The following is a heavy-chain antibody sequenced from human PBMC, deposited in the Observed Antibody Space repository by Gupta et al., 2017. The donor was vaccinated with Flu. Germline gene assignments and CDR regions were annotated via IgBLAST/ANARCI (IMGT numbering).Heavy chain of an antibody. CDR2: LKSHADGGTT. CDR3: TTDSSGGITFDI. Sequence: EGQLVESGGGLIEPGGSLRLSCAASGFTFIDAYMNWVRQAPGTGLEWVGRLKSHADGGTTDYGPPVRGRFTISRDDSTNTLFLQMRNLQGEDTAMYFCTTDSSGGITFDIWGQGTMVTVSS. J-gene: IGHJ3*02. D-gene: IGHD3-16*01. CDR1: GFTFIDAY. V-gene: IGHV3-15*01.